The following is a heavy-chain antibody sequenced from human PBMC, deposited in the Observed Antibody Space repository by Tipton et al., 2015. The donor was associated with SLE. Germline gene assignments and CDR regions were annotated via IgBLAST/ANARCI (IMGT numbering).Heavy chain of an antibody. Sequence: SLRLSCAASGFTFSSYWMHWVRQAPGKGLVWVSRINSDGSSTSYADSVKGRFTISRDNAKNTLYLQMNSLRAEDTAVYYCARVVGGYDSYYYYMDVWGKGTTVTVSS. J-gene: IGHJ6*03. V-gene: IGHV3-74*01. D-gene: IGHD5-12*01. CDR3: ARVVGGYDSYYYYMDV. CDR2: INSDGSST. CDR1: GFTFSSYW.